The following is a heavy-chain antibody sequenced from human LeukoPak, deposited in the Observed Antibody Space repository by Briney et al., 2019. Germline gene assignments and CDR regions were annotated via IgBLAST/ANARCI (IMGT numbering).Heavy chain of an antibody. CDR3: ARGSSWEAFDP. D-gene: IGHD6-13*01. CDR2: ISSSGSTI. Sequence: GGSLRLSCAASGITFSDYYMSWIRQAPGKGLEWVSYISSSGSTIYYADSVKGRFTISRDNAKNTLYLQMNSLRAEDTAVYYCARGSSWEAFDPWGQGTLVTVSS. V-gene: IGHV3-11*04. J-gene: IGHJ5*02. CDR1: GITFSDYY.